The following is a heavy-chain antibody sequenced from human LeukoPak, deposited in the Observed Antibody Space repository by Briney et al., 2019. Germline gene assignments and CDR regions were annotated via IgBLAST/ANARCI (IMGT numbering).Heavy chain of an antibody. CDR2: ISSSSSTI. Sequence: GGSLRLSCAASGFTFSSYSMNWVRQAPGKGLEWVSYISSSSSTIYYADSVKGRFTISRDNAKNSLYLQMNSLRAEDTAVYYCARADAWGAQYSSSSFDYWGQGTLVTVSS. J-gene: IGHJ4*02. D-gene: IGHD6-6*01. V-gene: IGHV3-48*01. CDR1: GFTFSSYS. CDR3: ARADAWGAQYSSSSFDY.